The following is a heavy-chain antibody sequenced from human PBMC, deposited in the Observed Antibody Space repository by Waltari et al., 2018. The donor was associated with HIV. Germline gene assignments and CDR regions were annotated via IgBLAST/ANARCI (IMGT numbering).Heavy chain of an antibody. CDR1: GGSISSSSYY. J-gene: IGHJ4*02. D-gene: IGHD2-15*01. CDR3: ARAVQGYCSGGSCENYFDY. Sequence: QLQLQESGPGLVKPSETLSLTCTVSGGSISSSSYYWGWIRRPPGRGLEWIGSIYYSGSTYYNPSLKRRVTISVDTSKNQFSLKLSSVTAADTAVYYCARAVQGYCSGGSCENYFDYWGQGTLVTVSS. CDR2: IYYSGST. V-gene: IGHV4-39*01.